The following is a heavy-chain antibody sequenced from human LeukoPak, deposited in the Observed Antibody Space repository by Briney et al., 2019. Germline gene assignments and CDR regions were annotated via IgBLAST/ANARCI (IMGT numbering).Heavy chain of an antibody. CDR1: GFTFSDYY. J-gene: IGHJ6*02. D-gene: IGHD6-19*01. Sequence: GGSLRLSCAASGFTFSDYYMSWTRQAPGKGLEWVSYISSSGSTIYYADSVKGRFTISRDNAKNSLYLQMNSLRAEDTAVYYCARDGVAVAGLPFRYYGMDVWGQGTTVTVSS. CDR2: ISSSGSTI. CDR3: ARDGVAVAGLPFRYYGMDV. V-gene: IGHV3-11*01.